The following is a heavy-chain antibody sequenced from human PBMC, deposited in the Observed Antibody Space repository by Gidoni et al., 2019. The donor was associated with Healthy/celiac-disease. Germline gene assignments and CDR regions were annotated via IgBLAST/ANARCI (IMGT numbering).Heavy chain of an antibody. CDR2: IDWDDDK. V-gene: IGHV2-70*01. D-gene: IGHD2-15*01. CDR3: ARILGYCSGGSCSHSHDAFDI. CDR1: GFSLSTSGMC. Sequence: QVTLRESGPALVKPTQTLTLTCTFSGFSLSTSGMCVSWIRQPPGKALEWLALIDWDDDKYYSTSLKTRLTLSKDTSKNPVVLTMTNIDPVDTATYYCARILGYCSGGSCSHSHDAFDIWGQGTMVTVSS. J-gene: IGHJ3*02.